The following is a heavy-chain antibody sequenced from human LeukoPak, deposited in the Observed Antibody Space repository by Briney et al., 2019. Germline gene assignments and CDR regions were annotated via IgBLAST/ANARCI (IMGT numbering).Heavy chain of an antibody. D-gene: IGHD4-17*01. CDR3: ARDRSDGDYAPTEFDY. J-gene: IGHJ4*02. CDR1: GYTFTSYA. Sequence: ASVTVSCTASGYTFTSYAMNWVRQAPGQGLEWMGWINTNTGNPTYAQGFTGRFVFSLDTSVSTAYLQISSLKAEDTAVYYCARDRSDGDYAPTEFDYWGQGTLVTVSS. CDR2: INTNTGNP. V-gene: IGHV7-4-1*02.